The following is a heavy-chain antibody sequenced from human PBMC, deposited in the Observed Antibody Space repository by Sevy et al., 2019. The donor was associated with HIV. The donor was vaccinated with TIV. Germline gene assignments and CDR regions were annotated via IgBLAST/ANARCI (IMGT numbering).Heavy chain of an antibody. CDR2: IYSGGST. CDR1: GFTVSSNY. CDR3: ARCGDSSGYYPLGY. D-gene: IGHD3-22*01. V-gene: IGHV3-53*01. Sequence: GGSLRLSCASSGFTVSSNYMSWVRQAPGKGLEWVAVIYSGGSTYYGDSVKGRFTISRDNSKNTLYLQMNSLRAEDTAVYYCARCGDSSGYYPLGYWGQGTLVTVSS. J-gene: IGHJ4*02.